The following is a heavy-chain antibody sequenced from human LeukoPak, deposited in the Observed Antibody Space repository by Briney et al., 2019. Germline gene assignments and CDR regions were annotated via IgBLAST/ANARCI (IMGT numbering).Heavy chain of an antibody. D-gene: IGHD3-22*01. CDR2: ISSSGSTI. CDR1: GFTFSDYY. CDR3: AKDNLYDYYDSSGQNYFDY. V-gene: IGHV3-11*01. Sequence: TGGSLRLSCAASGFTFSDYYMSWIRQAPGKGLEWVSYISSSGSTIYYADSVKGRFTISRDNAKNSLYLQMNSLRAEDTAVYYCAKDNLYDYYDSSGQNYFDYWGQGTLVTVSS. J-gene: IGHJ4*02.